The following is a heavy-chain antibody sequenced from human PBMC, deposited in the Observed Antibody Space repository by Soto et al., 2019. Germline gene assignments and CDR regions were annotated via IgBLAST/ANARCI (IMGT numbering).Heavy chain of an antibody. D-gene: IGHD6-13*01. CDR2: INPSGGST. CDR3: ARDGGKQQLVADDYYYYYGMDV. Sequence: ASVKVSCKASGYTFTSYYMHWVRQAPGQGLEWMGIINPSGGSTSYAQKFQGRVTMTRDTSTSTVYMELSSLRSEDTAVYYCARDGGKQQLVADDYYYYYGMDVWGQGTTVTVSS. J-gene: IGHJ6*02. CDR1: GYTFTSYY. V-gene: IGHV1-46*01.